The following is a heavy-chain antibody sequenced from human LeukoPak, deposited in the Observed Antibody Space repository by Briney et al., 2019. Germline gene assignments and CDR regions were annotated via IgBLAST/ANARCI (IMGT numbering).Heavy chain of an antibody. Sequence: GASVKVSCKASGGTFISYAISWVRQAPGRGLEWMGGIIPIFGTANYAQKFQGRVTITADESTSTAYMELSSLRSEDTAVYYCARVYSTTSYSHSFDIWGQGTMVTVSS. V-gene: IGHV1-69*13. CDR2: IIPIFGTA. D-gene: IGHD6-13*01. J-gene: IGHJ3*02. CDR1: GGTFISYA. CDR3: ARVYSTTSYSHSFDI.